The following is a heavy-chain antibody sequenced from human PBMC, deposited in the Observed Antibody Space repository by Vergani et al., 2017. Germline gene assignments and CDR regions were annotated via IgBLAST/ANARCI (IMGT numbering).Heavy chain of an antibody. CDR2: IGNSGVTT. CDR1: GFTVSSNY. D-gene: IGHD1-26*01. Sequence: EVQLVESGGGLVQPGGSLRLSCAASGFTVSSNYMSWVRQAPGKGLEWVSSIGNSGVTTFYADSVKGRFTISRDNSKNTLYLQMNSLRGDDTAVYYCAKRRATGSRELDYWGQGTLVTVSS. V-gene: IGHV3-53*01. J-gene: IGHJ4*02. CDR3: AKRRATGSRELDY.